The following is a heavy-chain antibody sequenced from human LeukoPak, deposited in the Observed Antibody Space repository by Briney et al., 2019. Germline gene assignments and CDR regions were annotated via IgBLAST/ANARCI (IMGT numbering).Heavy chain of an antibody. CDR1: GDSVSSKNGA. J-gene: IGHJ4*02. CDR2: TYYRSKWYN. V-gene: IGHV6-1*01. D-gene: IGHD6-19*01. CDR3: ARDFGTTGWHTFDY. Sequence: SQTLSLICGVSGDSVSSKNGAWNWIKPSPSRVLEWLGRTYYRSKWYNDYAESMEGRMTISQDTYKNQYSLHLNSVTPDDTAVYYCARDFGTTGWHTFDYWGQGTLVTVSS.